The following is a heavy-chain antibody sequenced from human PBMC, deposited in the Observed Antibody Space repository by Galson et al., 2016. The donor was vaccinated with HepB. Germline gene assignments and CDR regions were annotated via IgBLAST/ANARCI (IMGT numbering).Heavy chain of an antibody. CDR3: ARATMVLRD. V-gene: IGHV4-34*01. CDR2: INFNENT. CDR1: GDSFSGYF. D-gene: IGHD4/OR15-4a*01. Sequence: SETLSLTCAIYGDSFSGYFWTWVRQAPGKGLEWIGDINFNENTNYNPSLESRVTISLDTSKNQFFLRLTSVTAADTAIYYCARATMVLRDWGQGDLVTVSA. J-gene: IGHJ4*02.